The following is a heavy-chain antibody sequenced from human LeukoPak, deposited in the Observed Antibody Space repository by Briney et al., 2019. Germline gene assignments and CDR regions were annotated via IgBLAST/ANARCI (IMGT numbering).Heavy chain of an antibody. D-gene: IGHD3-10*01. CDR2: TYYRSKWYN. CDR1: GDSVSSNSAA. Sequence: SQTLSLTCAISGDSVSSNSAAWNWSRQSPSRGLEWLGRTYYRSKWYNDYAVSVKSRITINPDTSKNQFSLQLNSVTPEDTAVYYCARVEYQLLNAEVLLWFGELLPGGAFDIWGQGTMVTVSS. CDR3: ARVEYQLLNAEVLLWFGELLPGGAFDI. V-gene: IGHV6-1*01. J-gene: IGHJ3*02.